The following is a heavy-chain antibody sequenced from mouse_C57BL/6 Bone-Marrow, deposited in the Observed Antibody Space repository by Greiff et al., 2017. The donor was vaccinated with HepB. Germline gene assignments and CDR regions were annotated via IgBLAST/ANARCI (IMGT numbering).Heavy chain of an antibody. CDR1: GYTFTSYC. D-gene: IGHD4-1*01. J-gene: IGHJ4*01. CDR3: SPPLSGPEGDAMDY. CDR2: INPSSGYT. Sequence: QVQLQQSGAELAKPGASVKLSCKASGYTFTSYCMHWVKQRPGQGLEWIGYINPSSGYTKYNQKFKDKATLTVDKSSSTAYMQLSSLTYEDSAVYYCSPPLSGPEGDAMDYWGQGTSVTVSS. V-gene: IGHV1-7*01.